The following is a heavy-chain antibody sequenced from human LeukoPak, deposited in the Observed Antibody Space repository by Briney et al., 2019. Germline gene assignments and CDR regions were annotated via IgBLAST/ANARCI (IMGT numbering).Heavy chain of an antibody. V-gene: IGHV3-20*04. CDR1: GVTFGYFG. D-gene: IGHD6-19*01. CDR2: TNWNAGTT. Sequence: GGSLSLSCAAAGVTFGYFGMILRHPRYKTPLRAVSGTNWNAGTTNYADSVKGPFTISRDNAKNSLYLQMNSLRAEDTALYYCARGAFYSSGWYENYWGQGALVTVSS. CDR3: ARGAFYSSGWYENY. J-gene: IGHJ4*02.